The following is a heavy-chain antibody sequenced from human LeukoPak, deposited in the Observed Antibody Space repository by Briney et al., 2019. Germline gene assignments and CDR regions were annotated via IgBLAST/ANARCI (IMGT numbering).Heavy chain of an antibody. CDR1: VFTFSTYC. CDR3: VRDFRSADY. Sequence: GGSLRLSSAVSVFTFSTYCMHWVHQAPGKGPMWVSRICPDGTVTNYADSVKARFIISRDNARNTVYLQMNSLRVEDTAVYYCVRDFRSADYWGQGTLVTVSS. CDR2: ICPDGTVT. V-gene: IGHV3-74*01. J-gene: IGHJ4*02.